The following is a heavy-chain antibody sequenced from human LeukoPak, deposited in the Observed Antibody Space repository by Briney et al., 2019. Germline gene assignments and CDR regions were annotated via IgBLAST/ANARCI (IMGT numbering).Heavy chain of an antibody. CDR2: IIPILGIA. V-gene: IGHV1-69*02. D-gene: IGHD3-10*01. Sequence: ASVKVSCKASGGTFSSYTISWVRQAPGQGLEWMGRIIPILGIANYAQKFQGRVTITADKSTSTAYMELSSLRSEDTAVYYCARGPVTMVRENWFDPWGRGTLVTVSS. J-gene: IGHJ5*02. CDR3: ARGPVTMVRENWFDP. CDR1: GGTFSSYT.